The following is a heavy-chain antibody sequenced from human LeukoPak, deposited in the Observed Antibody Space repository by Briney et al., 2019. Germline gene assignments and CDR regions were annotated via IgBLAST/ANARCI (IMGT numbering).Heavy chain of an antibody. CDR1: GGSFSGYY. J-gene: IGHJ4*02. CDR3: AYGDYILFDY. Sequence: PSETLSLTCAVYGGSFSGYYWSWIRQPPGKGLEWIEAINHSGSTNYNPSLKSRVTISVDTSKSQFSLKLSSVTAADTAVYYCAYGDYILFDYWGQGTLVTVSS. V-gene: IGHV4-34*01. D-gene: IGHD4-17*01. CDR2: INHSGST.